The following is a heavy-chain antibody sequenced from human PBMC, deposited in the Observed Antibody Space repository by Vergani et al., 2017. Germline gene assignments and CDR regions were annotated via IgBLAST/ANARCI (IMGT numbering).Heavy chain of an antibody. J-gene: IGHJ4*02. CDR3: ARRDHSGWLFDY. V-gene: IGHV4-34*01. D-gene: IGHD6-19*01. Sequence: QVQLQQWGAGLLKPSETLSLTCAVYGGSFSGYYWSWIRQPPGKGLEWIGEINHSGSTNYNPSLKSRVTISVDTSKNQFSLKLSSVTAADTAVYYCARRDHSGWLFDYWGQGTLVTVSS. CDR2: INHSGST. CDR1: GGSFSGYY.